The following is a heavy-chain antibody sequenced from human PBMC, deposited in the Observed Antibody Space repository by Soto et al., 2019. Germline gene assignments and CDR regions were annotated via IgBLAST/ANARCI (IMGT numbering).Heavy chain of an antibody. D-gene: IGHD6-19*01. Sequence: QVQLVESGGGVVQPGRSLRLSCAASGFTFSSYAMHWVRQAPGKGLAGVAVISYDGSNKYYADSVKGRFTISRDNSKNTLYLQMNSLRAEDTAVYYCARDPSLRITGYSSGWGGMDVWGQGTTVTVSS. J-gene: IGHJ6*02. V-gene: IGHV3-30-3*01. CDR1: GFTFSSYA. CDR3: ARDPSLRITGYSSGWGGMDV. CDR2: ISYDGSNK.